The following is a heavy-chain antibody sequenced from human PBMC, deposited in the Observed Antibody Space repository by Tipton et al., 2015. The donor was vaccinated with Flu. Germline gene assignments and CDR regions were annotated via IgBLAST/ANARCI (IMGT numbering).Heavy chain of an antibody. D-gene: IGHD6-6*01. CDR1: GGSISSSSYY. V-gene: IGHV4-39*01. CDR3: ARAARGFDY. CDR2: IYYSGST. Sequence: TLSLTCTVSGGSISSSSYYWGWIRQPPGKGLEWIGSIYYSGSTYYNPSLKSRVTISVDTSKNQFSLKLSSVTAADTAVYYCARAARGFDYWGQGTLVTVSS. J-gene: IGHJ4*02.